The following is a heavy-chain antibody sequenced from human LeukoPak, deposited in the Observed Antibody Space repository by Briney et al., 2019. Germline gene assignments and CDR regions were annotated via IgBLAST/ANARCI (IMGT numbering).Heavy chain of an antibody. CDR3: ARDQVGATTGGDSY. CDR1: GFAFSVYE. Sequence: GGSLRLSCAASGFAFSVYEMYWVRQAPGKGLEWVSYISSSGGTRYYADSVKGRFTISRDNAKNSLYLQMNSLRAEDTAVYYCARDQVGATTGGDSYWGQGTLVTVSS. J-gene: IGHJ4*02. V-gene: IGHV3-48*03. D-gene: IGHD1-26*01. CDR2: ISSSGGTR.